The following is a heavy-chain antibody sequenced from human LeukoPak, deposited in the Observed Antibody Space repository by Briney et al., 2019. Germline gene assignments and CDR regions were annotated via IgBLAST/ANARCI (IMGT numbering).Heavy chain of an antibody. V-gene: IGHV3-23*01. D-gene: IGHD2-15*01. CDR1: GFTFNSHA. Sequence: GGSLRLSCAASGFTFNSHAMAWVRQAPGKGLEWVSAISGSGGRTYDADSAKGRFTISRDNSKNTLYLQMNSLRAEDTAVYYCAKWGCSGGSCYPFDYWGQGTLVTVSS. CDR3: AKWGCSGGSCYPFDY. CDR2: ISGSGGRT. J-gene: IGHJ4*02.